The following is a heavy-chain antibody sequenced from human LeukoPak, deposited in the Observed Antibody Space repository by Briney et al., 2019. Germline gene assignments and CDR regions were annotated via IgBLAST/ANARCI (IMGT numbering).Heavy chain of an antibody. CDR3: ARDRPFSEGLQDFYYYYMDV. J-gene: IGHJ6*03. Sequence: GGSLRLSCAASGFTFSSYGMHWVRQAPGKGLEWVAIISYDGSNEYYADSVKGRFTISRDNSKNTLYLQMSSLRAEDTAVYYCARDRPFSEGLQDFYYYYMDVWGKGTTVTVSS. CDR1: GFTFSSYG. V-gene: IGHV3-30*03. CDR2: ISYDGSNE. D-gene: IGHD3-3*01.